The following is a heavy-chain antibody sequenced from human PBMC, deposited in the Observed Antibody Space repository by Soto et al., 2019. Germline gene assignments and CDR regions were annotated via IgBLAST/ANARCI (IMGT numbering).Heavy chain of an antibody. V-gene: IGHV1-2*04. CDR1: GYSFTDYK. D-gene: IGHD4-17*01. J-gene: IGHJ4*01. CDR3: ATWVDYGDFEGFDF. Sequence: GASVKVSCKTSGYSFTDYKLHWVRQAPGQGLEWMGWVDHNGGGSNSAQKFQGSVTMTWDTSITSAYLDLTRLTTNDTATYFCATWVDYGDFEGFDFWG. CDR2: VDHNGGGS.